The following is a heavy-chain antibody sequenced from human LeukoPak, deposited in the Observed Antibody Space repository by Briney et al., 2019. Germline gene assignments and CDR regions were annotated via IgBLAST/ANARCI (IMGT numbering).Heavy chain of an antibody. Sequence: PSETLSLTCDVSGVSISGTKYYWGWIRQPPGMGLEWIGSIHYRLPTFYNPLLKSRVTISVDTSKNQISLRLRSVTAADTAVYYCARHEEEDGYNAKTPDYWGQGTLVTVPS. J-gene: IGHJ4*02. CDR2: IHYRLPT. D-gene: IGHD5-24*01. V-gene: IGHV4-39*01. CDR1: GVSISGTKYY. CDR3: ARHEEEDGYNAKTPDY.